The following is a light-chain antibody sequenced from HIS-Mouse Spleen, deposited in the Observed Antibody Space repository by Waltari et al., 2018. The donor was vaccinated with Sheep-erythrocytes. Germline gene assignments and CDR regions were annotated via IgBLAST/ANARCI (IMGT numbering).Light chain of an antibody. V-gene: IGLV3-1*01. Sequence: SYELTQPPSVSVSPGQTASITCSGDKLGDKYACWYQQKPGQSPVLVIYWASTRESGVPDRFSGSGSGTDFTLTISSLQAEDVAVYYCQQYYSTPFTFGPGT. CDR1: KLGDKY. J-gene: IGLJ1*01. CDR2: WAS. CDR3: QQYYSTPFT.